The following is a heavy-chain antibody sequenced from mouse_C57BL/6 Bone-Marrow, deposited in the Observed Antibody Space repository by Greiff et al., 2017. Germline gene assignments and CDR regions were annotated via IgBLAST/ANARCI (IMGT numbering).Heavy chain of an antibody. CDR3: TGGGTTVVAWYFDV. J-gene: IGHJ1*03. D-gene: IGHD1-1*01. CDR2: IRLKSDNYAT. V-gene: IGHV6-3*01. Sequence: EVKVEESGGGLVQPGGSMKLSCVASGFTFSNYWMNWVRQSPEKGLEWVAQIRLKSDNYATHYAESVKGRFTISRDDSKSIVYLQMNNLRAEDTGIYYCTGGGTTVVAWYFDVWGTGTTVTVSS. CDR1: GFTFSNYW.